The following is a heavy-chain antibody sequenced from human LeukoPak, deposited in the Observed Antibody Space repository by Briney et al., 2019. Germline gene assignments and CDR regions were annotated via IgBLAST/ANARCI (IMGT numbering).Heavy chain of an antibody. CDR2: ISSSGSNI. CDR1: GFTFSDYY. CDR3: AREPEMATVDSDGFDI. Sequence: GGSLRLSCAASGFTFSDYYMSWIRKAPGKGLEWVSHISSSGSNIYYADSVKGRFTISRDNAKNSLYLQMNSLRAEDTAVYYCAREPEMATVDSDGFDIWGQGTMVTVSS. V-gene: IGHV3-11*04. D-gene: IGHD5-24*01. J-gene: IGHJ3*02.